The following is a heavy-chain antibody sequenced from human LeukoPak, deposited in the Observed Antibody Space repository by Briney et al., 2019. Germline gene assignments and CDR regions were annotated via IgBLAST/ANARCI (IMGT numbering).Heavy chain of an antibody. V-gene: IGHV3-48*04. D-gene: IGHD6-13*01. CDR2: ISSSSSTI. Sequence: GGSLRLPCAASGFTFNTYSMNWVRQAPGTGLEWVSYISSSSSTIYYADSVRGQFTISRDNAKNSLYLQMDSLRAEDTAVYYCARRGLAAAFDYWGQGTLVTVSS. CDR3: ARRGLAAAFDY. J-gene: IGHJ4*02. CDR1: GFTFNTYS.